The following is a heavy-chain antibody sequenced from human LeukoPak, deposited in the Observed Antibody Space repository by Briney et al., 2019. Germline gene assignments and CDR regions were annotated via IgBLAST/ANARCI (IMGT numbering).Heavy chain of an antibody. CDR2: IWYDGSNK. CDR3: ARDGAAMEFDY. CDR1: GFTFSSYG. V-gene: IGHV3-33*08. J-gene: IGHJ4*02. Sequence: PGRSLRLSCAASGFTFSSYGMHWVRQAPGKGLEWVAVIWYDGSNKYYADSVKGRFTISRDNSKNTLYLQMNSLRAEDTAVYYCARDGAAMEFDYWGQGTLVTVSS. D-gene: IGHD5-18*01.